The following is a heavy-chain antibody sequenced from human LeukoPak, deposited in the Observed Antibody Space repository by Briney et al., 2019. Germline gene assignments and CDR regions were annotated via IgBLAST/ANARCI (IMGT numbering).Heavy chain of an antibody. J-gene: IGHJ5*02. D-gene: IGHD1-7*01. Sequence: SEILSLTCTVSGGSISSYYWSWIRQPPGKGLEWIGYIYYSGSTNYNPSLKSRVTISVDTSKNQFSLKLSSVTAADTAVYYCARSGVNWNYWAFDPWGQGTLVTVSS. V-gene: IGHV4-59*01. CDR3: ARSGVNWNYWAFDP. CDR1: GGSISSYY. CDR2: IYYSGST.